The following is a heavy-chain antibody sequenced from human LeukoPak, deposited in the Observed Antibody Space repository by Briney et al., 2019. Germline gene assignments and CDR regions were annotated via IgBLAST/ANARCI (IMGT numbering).Heavy chain of an antibody. CDR2: IYPGDSDT. J-gene: IGHJ3*02. CDR1: GYSFTSYC. V-gene: IGHV5-51*01. CDR3: ARPGIAAAGTGSDAFDI. Sequence: GESLKISCKGSGYSFTSYCIGGVRQMRGKGLEWMGIIYPGDSDTRHSPSFQGQITISADKSISTAYQQWSSLKASDTAMYYCARPGIAAAGTGSDAFDIWGQGTMVTVSS. D-gene: IGHD6-13*01.